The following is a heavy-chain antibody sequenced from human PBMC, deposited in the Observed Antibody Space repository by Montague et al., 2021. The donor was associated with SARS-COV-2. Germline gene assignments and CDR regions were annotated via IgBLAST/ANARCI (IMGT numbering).Heavy chain of an antibody. Sequence: TLSLTCTVSGGSISSGGYYWSWIRQHPGKGLEWIGYIYYSGSTYYNPSLKSRVTISVDTSKNQFSLKLSSVTAADTAVYYCARAAPWSFRDILTGYYDYYGMDVWGQGTPVTVSS. CDR3: ARAAPWSFRDILTGYYDYYGMDV. CDR2: IYYSGST. D-gene: IGHD3-9*01. CDR1: GGSISSGGYY. V-gene: IGHV4-31*03. J-gene: IGHJ6*02.